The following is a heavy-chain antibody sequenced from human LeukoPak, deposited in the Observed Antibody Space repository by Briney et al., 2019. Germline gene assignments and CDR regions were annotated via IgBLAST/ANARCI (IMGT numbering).Heavy chain of an antibody. CDR1: GFTFSSYA. D-gene: IGHD1-26*01. J-gene: IGHJ4*02. CDR2: IRSGGDST. Sequence: GGSLRLSCAASGFTFSSYALSWVRQAPGKGLEWVSAIRSGGDSTYYADSVKGRFTISRDNSKNTVYLQMNSLRAEDTAVYYCARAPKYFSGTYPRLDYWGQGTLVTVSS. CDR3: ARAPKYFSGTYPRLDY. V-gene: IGHV3-23*01.